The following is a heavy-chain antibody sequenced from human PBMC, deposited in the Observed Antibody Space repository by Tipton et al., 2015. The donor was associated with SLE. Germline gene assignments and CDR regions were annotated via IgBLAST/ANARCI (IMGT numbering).Heavy chain of an antibody. CDR1: GGTFSSYA. D-gene: IGHD4-11*01. J-gene: IGHJ5*02. V-gene: IGHV1-18*01. CDR2: ISAYNGDT. CDR3: ARDRTWVITLTTNWFDP. Sequence: QVQLVQSGAEVKKPGSSVKVSCKASGGTFSSYAISWVRQAPGQGLEWMGWISAYNGDTNYAQKVQGRITMTTDTSTSTAYMELRSLRSDDTAVYYCARDRTWVITLTTNWFDPWGQGTLVTVSS.